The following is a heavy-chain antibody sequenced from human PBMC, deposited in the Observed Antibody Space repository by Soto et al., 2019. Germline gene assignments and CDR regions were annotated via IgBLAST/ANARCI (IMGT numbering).Heavy chain of an antibody. Sequence: QVQLVESGGGMAQAGTSLRLSCTGSGFTFNSLSLHWVRQGPDKGLEWVAVVSFDGKVTYYADSVKGRFTVSRDISKNTIYLQANSLRPADTAVYYCAREPYGDSQYFDYWGQGTPVTVSS. CDR2: VSFDGKVT. CDR3: AREPYGDSQYFDY. D-gene: IGHD2-21*02. CDR1: GFTFNSLS. V-gene: IGHV3-30*04. J-gene: IGHJ4*02.